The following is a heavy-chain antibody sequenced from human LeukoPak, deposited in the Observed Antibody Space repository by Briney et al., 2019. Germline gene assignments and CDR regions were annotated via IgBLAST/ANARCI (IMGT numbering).Heavy chain of an antibody. CDR2: IYAGGNA. V-gene: IGHV3-53*01. D-gene: IGHD6-19*01. CDR1: GFTVSSNY. J-gene: IGHJ3*02. Sequence: GGSLRLSCAASGFTVSSNYMTWVRQAPGKGLQWVSVIYAGGNAYYADSVKGRFTISRDNSKNTVYLQMNSLRVEDTAIYYCARALGSGITKSGHDAFDMWGQGTKVTGSS. CDR3: ARALGSGITKSGHDAFDM.